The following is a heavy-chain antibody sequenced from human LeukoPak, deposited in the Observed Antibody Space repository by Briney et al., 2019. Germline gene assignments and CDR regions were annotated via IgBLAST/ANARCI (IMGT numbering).Heavy chain of an antibody. D-gene: IGHD6-13*01. Sequence: SETLSLTCTVSGGSISSSSYYWGWIRQPPGKGLEWIGSIYYSGSTYYNPSLKSRVTISVDTSKNQFSLKLSPVTAADTAVYYCARDGSSAAVPDYWGQGTLVTVSS. CDR3: ARDGSSAAVPDY. V-gene: IGHV4-39*07. J-gene: IGHJ4*02. CDR2: IYYSGST. CDR1: GGSISSSSYY.